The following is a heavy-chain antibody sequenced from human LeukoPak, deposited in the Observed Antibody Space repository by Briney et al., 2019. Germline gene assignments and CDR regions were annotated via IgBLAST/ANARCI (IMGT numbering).Heavy chain of an antibody. V-gene: IGHV1-46*01. CDR3: ASETVTTTSWLDY. Sequence: GASVKVSCKASGYTFTGYYMHWVRQAPGQGLEWMGIINPSGGSTSYAQKFQGRVTMTRDTSTSTVYMELSSLRSEDTAVYYCASETVTTTSWLDYWGQGTLVTVSS. J-gene: IGHJ4*02. CDR1: GYTFTGYY. D-gene: IGHD4-17*01. CDR2: INPSGGST.